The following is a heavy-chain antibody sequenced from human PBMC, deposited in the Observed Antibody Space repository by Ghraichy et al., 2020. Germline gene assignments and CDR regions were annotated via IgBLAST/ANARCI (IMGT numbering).Heavy chain of an antibody. D-gene: IGHD3-3*01. CDR1: GFTFSSYS. J-gene: IGHJ6*02. CDR2: ISSSSNYI. Sequence: GGSLRLSCAASGFTFSSYSMNWVRQAPGKGLEWVSCISSSSNYISYADSVKGRFTISRDNAKNSLYLQMKSLRAEDTAVYYCARVKALEWLLYLPNYYYYGMDVWGQGTTVTVSS. V-gene: IGHV3-21*01. CDR3: ARVKALEWLLYLPNYYYYGMDV.